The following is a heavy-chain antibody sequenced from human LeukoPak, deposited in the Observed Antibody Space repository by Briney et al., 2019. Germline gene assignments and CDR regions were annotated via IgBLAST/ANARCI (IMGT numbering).Heavy chain of an antibody. CDR1: GSTFVSYW. D-gene: IGHD3-3*01. J-gene: IGHJ4*02. CDR2: IKKDGSER. Sequence: GGSLRLSCAASGSTFVSYWMSWVRRAPGKGLEWVADIKKDGSERYYVDSVKGRFTISRDNAKNSLFLQMNSLRAEDTGVYYCTWSGEADWGQGTLVTVSS. V-gene: IGHV3-7*01. CDR3: TWSGEAD.